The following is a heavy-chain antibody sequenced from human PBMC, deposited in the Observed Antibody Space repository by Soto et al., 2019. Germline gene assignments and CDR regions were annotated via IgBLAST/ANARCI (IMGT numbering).Heavy chain of an antibody. CDR1: GGSISSYY. CDR3: ARLTPPGSSSWHPAWYFDL. CDR2: IYYSGST. Sequence: QVQLQESGPGLVKPSETLSLTCTVSGGSISSYYWSWIRQPPGKGLEWIGYIYYSGSTNYNPSLTRRAAISVDTINNPFSLNLSSVTAADTAVYYCARLTPPGSSSWHPAWYFDLWGRGDLVTVSS. D-gene: IGHD6-13*01. J-gene: IGHJ2*01. V-gene: IGHV4-59*08.